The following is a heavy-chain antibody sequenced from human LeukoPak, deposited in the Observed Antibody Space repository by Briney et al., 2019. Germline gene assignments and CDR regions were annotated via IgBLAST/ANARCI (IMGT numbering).Heavy chain of an antibody. J-gene: IGHJ4*02. CDR2: ISYDGSNK. V-gene: IGHV3-30*18. D-gene: IGHD3-10*01. CDR3: AKGWRRFGELFVDY. CDR1: GFTFSSYG. Sequence: GRSLRLSCAASGFTFSSYGMHWVRQAPGKGLEWVAVISYDGSNKYYADSVKGRFTISRDNSKNTLYLQMNSLRAEDTAVYYCAKGWRRFGELFVDYWGQGTLVTVSP.